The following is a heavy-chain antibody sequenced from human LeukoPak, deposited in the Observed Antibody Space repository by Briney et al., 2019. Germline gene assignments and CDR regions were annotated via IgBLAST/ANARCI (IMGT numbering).Heavy chain of an antibody. Sequence: GGSLRLSCAASGFTFSSYSMNWVRQAPGKGLEWVSSISSSSSYIYYADSVKGRFTISRVNAKNSLYLQMNSLRAEDTAVYYCARGSIVGAYYYYGMDVWGQGTTVTVSS. CDR1: GFTFSSYS. J-gene: IGHJ6*02. D-gene: IGHD1-26*01. V-gene: IGHV3-21*01. CDR3: ARGSIVGAYYYYGMDV. CDR2: ISSSSSYI.